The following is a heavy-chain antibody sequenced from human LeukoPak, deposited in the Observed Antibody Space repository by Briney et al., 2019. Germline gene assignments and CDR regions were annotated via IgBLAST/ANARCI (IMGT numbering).Heavy chain of an antibody. D-gene: IGHD1-26*01. CDR2: INPNSGNT. Sequence: HGASVKVSCKASGYTFTDYYINWVRQAPGQGLEWMGWINPNSGNTGYAQKFQGRVTMTRNTSISTAYIELSSLRSEDTAVYYCARVLHRVGDIDAFDIWGQGTMVTVSS. V-gene: IGHV1-8*02. CDR1: GYTFTDYY. J-gene: IGHJ3*02. CDR3: ARVLHRVGDIDAFDI.